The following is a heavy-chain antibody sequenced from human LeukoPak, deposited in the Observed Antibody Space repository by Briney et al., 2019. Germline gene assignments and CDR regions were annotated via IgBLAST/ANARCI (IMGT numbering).Heavy chain of an antibody. Sequence: PSETLSLTCTVSGGSISGYYWTWIRQPAGKGLEWIGRIYSSGSTNYNPSLKSRVIMSVDMSKNQFSLNLTSVTAADTAVYYCARDRERAWDYWGQGTLVTVSS. J-gene: IGHJ4*02. CDR1: GGSISGYY. CDR3: ARDRERAWDY. D-gene: IGHD1-1*01. V-gene: IGHV4-4*07. CDR2: IYSSGST.